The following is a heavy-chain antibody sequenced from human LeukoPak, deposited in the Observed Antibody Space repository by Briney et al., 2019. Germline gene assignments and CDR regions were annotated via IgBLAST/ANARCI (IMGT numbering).Heavy chain of an antibody. CDR1: GGFIGSFY. D-gene: IGHD4-17*01. CDR2: VSDFESFSDSDSESVDDSENT. J-gene: IGHJ4*02. CDR3: ARGVTTFFDH. Sequence: SETLSLTCTLSGGFIGSFYWSWIRQSPGGDLEWIGHVSDFESFSDSDSESVDDSENTSYNPALKSRVTISLDTSKKQVSLKLRTGTAADTAIYFCARGVTTFFDHWGQGILVAVSS. V-gene: IGHV4-59*01.